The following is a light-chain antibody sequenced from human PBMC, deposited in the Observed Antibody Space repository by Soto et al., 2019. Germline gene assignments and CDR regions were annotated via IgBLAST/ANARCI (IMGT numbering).Light chain of an antibody. V-gene: IGLV2-14*01. CDR1: SSDLAIYNY. J-gene: IGLJ1*01. CDR3: NSYTTSSTLV. CDR2: QVT. Sequence: QSALTQPASVSGSPGQSITISCTGTSSDLAIYNYVSWYQQQPGKAPKLMIYQVTNRPSGVSNRFSGSKSGNTASLTISGLQAEDEADYYCNSYTTSSTLVFGTGTKLTVL.